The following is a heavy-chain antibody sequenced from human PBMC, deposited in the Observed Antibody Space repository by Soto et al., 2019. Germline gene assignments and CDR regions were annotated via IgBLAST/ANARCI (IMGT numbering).Heavy chain of an antibody. CDR1: GGSFSGYY. CDR2: INHSGST. D-gene: IGHD5-18*01. Sequence: SETLSLTCAVYGGSFSGYYWSWIRQPPGKGLEWIGEINHSGSTNYNPSLKSRVTISVDTSKNQFSLKLSSVTAADTAVYYCARGSSRGYSYGKTPGYWGQGTLVTVSS. J-gene: IGHJ4*02. CDR3: ARGSSRGYSYGKTPGY. V-gene: IGHV4-34*01.